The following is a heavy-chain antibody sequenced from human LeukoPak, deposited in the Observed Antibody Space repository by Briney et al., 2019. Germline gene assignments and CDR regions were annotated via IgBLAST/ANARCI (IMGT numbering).Heavy chain of an antibody. CDR1: GGSFSGYY. D-gene: IGHD5-18*01. Sequence: SETLSLTCAVYGGSFSGYYWSWIRQPPGKGLEWIGEINHSGSTNYNPSLKSRVTISVDTSKNQFSLKLSSVTAADTAVYYCARLPLRGYKSRSKYYFDYWGQGTLVTVSS. J-gene: IGHJ4*02. V-gene: IGHV4-34*01. CDR2: INHSGST. CDR3: ARLPLRGYKSRSKYYFDY.